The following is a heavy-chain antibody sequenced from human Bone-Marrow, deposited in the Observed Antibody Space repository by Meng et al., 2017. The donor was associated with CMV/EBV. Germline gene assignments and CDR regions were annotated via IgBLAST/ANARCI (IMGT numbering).Heavy chain of an antibody. V-gene: IGHV1-18*01. J-gene: IGHJ4*02. Sequence: ASVKGSWKASGYTFTSYGISWVRQAPGQGLEWMGWISAYNGNTNYAQKLQGRVTMTTDTSTSTAYMELRSLRSDDTAVYYCARDSPWWEPYYFDYWGQGTLVTVSS. CDR2: ISAYNGNT. CDR1: GYTFTSYG. CDR3: ARDSPWWEPYYFDY. D-gene: IGHD1-26*01.